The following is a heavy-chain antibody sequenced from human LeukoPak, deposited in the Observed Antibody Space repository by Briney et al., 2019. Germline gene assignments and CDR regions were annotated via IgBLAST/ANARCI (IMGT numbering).Heavy chain of an antibody. Sequence: ASVKVSCKASGYSFTGYFMQGVRQAPGQGLEWMGWINPNSGDTNYAQKFQGRVTMTRDTSISTAYMELSRLRSHDAAVYYCARRFYYAIDVWGQGTTVTVSS. D-gene: IGHD3-16*01. J-gene: IGHJ6*02. CDR3: ARRFYYAIDV. CDR2: INPNSGDT. CDR1: GYSFTGYF. V-gene: IGHV1-2*02.